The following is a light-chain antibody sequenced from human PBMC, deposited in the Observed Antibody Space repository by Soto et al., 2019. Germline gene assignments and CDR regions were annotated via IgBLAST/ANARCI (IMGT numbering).Light chain of an antibody. CDR2: GVS. J-gene: IGKJ1*01. Sequence: EIVLTQSPGTLALSLGDGATLSCRASQTVNSNYLAWYLQKPGQPPRLLVYGVSNRAPGVPDRFSGGGSGTDFTLTIARLEPDDFGTYYCQQYLASPRTFGQGTSVDVK. CDR1: QTVNSNY. CDR3: QQYLASPRT. V-gene: IGKV3-20*01.